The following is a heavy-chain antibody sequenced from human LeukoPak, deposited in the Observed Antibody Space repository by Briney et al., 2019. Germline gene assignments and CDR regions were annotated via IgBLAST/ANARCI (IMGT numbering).Heavy chain of an antibody. D-gene: IGHD1-26*01. Sequence: GGSLRLSCAASGFTFSSYAMTWVRQAPGKGLEWVSGVTSTGGATYYADSVKGRFTISRDNSRNTLYLQMNSLRAEDTALYYCAKGFSGYSGSSLDSWGQGTLVTVSS. V-gene: IGHV3-23*01. CDR1: GFTFSSYA. CDR2: VTSTGGAT. J-gene: IGHJ4*02. CDR3: AKGFSGYSGSSLDS.